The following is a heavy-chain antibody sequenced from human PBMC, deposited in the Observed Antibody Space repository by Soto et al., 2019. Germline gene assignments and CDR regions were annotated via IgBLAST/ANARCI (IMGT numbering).Heavy chain of an antibody. CDR2: IYYSGST. CDR1: GDSISSYY. J-gene: IGHJ4*02. Sequence: PSETLSLTCTVSGDSISSYYWSWIRQPPGKGLEWIGYIYYSGSTNYNPSLKSRVTISVDTPKNQFSLKLSSVTAADTAVYYCARSVYAEPYYFDYWGQGTLVTVSS. V-gene: IGHV4-59*08. D-gene: IGHD2-8*01. CDR3: ARSVYAEPYYFDY.